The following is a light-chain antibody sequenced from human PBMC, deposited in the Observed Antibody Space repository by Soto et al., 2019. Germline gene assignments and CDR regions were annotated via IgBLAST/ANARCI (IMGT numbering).Light chain of an antibody. CDR3: QQYGTSPIT. J-gene: IGKJ5*01. CDR1: QTVSSY. CDR2: GAS. V-gene: IGKV3-20*01. Sequence: ENVLTQSPGTLSLSPGERATLFCRASQTVSSYLTWDQQRPGQAPRVLIYGASKRATGIPDRFSGSGSGTDFTLTISRLAPEDFALYYCQQYGTSPITFGQGTRLEIK.